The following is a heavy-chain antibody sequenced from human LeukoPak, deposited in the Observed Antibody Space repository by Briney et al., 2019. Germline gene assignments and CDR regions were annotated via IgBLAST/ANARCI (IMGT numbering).Heavy chain of an antibody. Sequence: GGSLRLSCAASGFTFSSYAMHWVRQAPGKGLEWVAVISYDGSNKYYADSVKGRFTISRDNSKNTLYLQMNSLRAEDTAVYYCARDGDYDILTGYYQAPFQHWGQGTLSPSPQ. J-gene: IGHJ1*01. D-gene: IGHD3-9*01. CDR3: ARDGDYDILTGYYQAPFQH. CDR2: ISYDGSNK. CDR1: GFTFSSYA. V-gene: IGHV3-30-3*01.